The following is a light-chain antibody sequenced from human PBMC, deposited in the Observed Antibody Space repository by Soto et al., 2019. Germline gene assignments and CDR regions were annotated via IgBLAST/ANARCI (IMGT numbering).Light chain of an antibody. CDR3: AAWDASLEANV. Sequence: LATQPPRTSRTPGQRGTIACSGSSSTIGSKTVNWYQQLPGTVPKLLIYNSYQRPSGVPDRFSGSKSGTSASLVISGLQCADQSDYYCAAWDASLEANVFWAGTKV. V-gene: IGLV1-44*01. J-gene: IGLJ1*01. CDR1: SSTIGSKT. CDR2: NSY.